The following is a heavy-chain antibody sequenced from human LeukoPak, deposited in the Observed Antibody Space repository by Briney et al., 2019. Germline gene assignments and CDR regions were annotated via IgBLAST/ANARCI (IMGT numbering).Heavy chain of an antibody. D-gene: IGHD5/OR15-5a*01. CDR2: VYYTGNA. CDR1: GDSIRNHIYY. Sequence: PSEALSLTCAVSGDSIRNHIYYWDWIRDTPGKGLEWIGSVYYTGNAYYNPCLKRLVPISVHICDNRFSLHLSSVHARHAGIFYCARLRALSGHRGAFDIWGQGTLVTVSS. V-gene: IGHV4-39*01. CDR3: ARLRALSGHRGAFDI. J-gene: IGHJ3*02.